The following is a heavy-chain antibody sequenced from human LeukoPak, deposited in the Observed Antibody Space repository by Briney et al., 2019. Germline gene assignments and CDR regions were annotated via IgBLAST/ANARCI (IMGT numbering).Heavy chain of an antibody. V-gene: IGHV1-8*03. CDR1: GYTFTSYD. J-gene: IGHJ4*02. CDR2: MNPNSGNT. Sequence: GASVKVSCKAPGYTFTSYDINWVRQATGQGLEWMGWMNPNSGNTGYAQKFQGRVTITRNTSISTAYMELSSLRSEDTAVYYCARGQDGSYYGYFDYWGQGTLVTVSS. D-gene: IGHD1-26*01. CDR3: ARGQDGSYYGYFDY.